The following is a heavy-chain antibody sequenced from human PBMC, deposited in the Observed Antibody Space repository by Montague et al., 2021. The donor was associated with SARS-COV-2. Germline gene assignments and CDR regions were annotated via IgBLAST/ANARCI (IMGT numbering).Heavy chain of an antibody. CDR2: IYYTGNT. J-gene: IGHJ3*01. Sequence: SETLSLTCTVSGGSITNNIDYWARIRQPPGKGLEWIGSIYYTGNTYYNPSLKSRVTISVVTPKNHFTLKLSSVTAAETAVYYCARLKRYFDSSGSPSAFDFWGQGTKVTVSS. V-gene: IGHV4-39*02. CDR1: GGSITNNIDY. D-gene: IGHD3-22*01. CDR3: ARLKRYFDSSGSPSAFDF.